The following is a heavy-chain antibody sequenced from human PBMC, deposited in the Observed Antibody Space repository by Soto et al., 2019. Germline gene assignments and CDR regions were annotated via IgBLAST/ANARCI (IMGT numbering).Heavy chain of an antibody. CDR3: ARMELRDYYYYGMDV. J-gene: IGHJ6*02. CDR2: ISAYNGNT. Sequence: ASVKVSCKASGYTFTSYGISWVRQAPGQGLEWMGWISAYNGNTNYAQKLQGRVTMTTDTSTSTAYMELRNLRSDDTAVYYCARMELRDYYYYGMDVWGQGTTVTVSS. CDR1: GYTFTSYG. V-gene: IGHV1-18*01. D-gene: IGHD1-7*01.